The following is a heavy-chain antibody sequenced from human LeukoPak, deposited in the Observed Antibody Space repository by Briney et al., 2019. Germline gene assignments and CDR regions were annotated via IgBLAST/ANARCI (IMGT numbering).Heavy chain of an antibody. CDR1: GGSISSYY. V-gene: IGHV4-59*01. CDR3: ARDSSGWDDAFDI. CDR2: IYDSGRT. Sequence: SETLSLTCTVSGGSISSYYWSWIRQPPGKGLEWIGYIYDSGRTKYNPSLKSRVTISVDTSKNQFSLKLSSVTAADTAVYYCARDSSGWDDAFDIWGQGTMVTVSS. J-gene: IGHJ3*02. D-gene: IGHD6-19*01.